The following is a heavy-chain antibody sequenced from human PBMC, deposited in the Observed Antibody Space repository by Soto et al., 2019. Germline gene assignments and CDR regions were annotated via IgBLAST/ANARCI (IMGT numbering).Heavy chain of an antibody. D-gene: IGHD3-22*01. Sequence: GGSLRLSCAASGFTFATYTMNWVRQAPGKGLEWVSGIYGSGDSTFYADSVKGRFTISRDNSKNTLYLQMNSLRAEDTAVYYCARLGAYYQSLDPWGPGTLVTVSS. CDR1: GFTFATYT. CDR3: ARLGAYYQSLDP. V-gene: IGHV3-23*01. CDR2: IYGSGDST. J-gene: IGHJ5*02.